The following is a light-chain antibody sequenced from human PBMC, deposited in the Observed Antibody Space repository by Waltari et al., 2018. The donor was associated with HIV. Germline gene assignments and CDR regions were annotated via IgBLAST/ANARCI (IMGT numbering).Light chain of an antibody. CDR2: NKN. CDR1: PSNIRQNF. CDR3: ATWDSSLNGVL. V-gene: IGLV1-51*01. J-gene: IGLJ2*01. Sequence: SVLTPPPSVSATPGQKVTISCPGSPSNIRQNFVSCYQCIPGTHPKLLIYNKNERPSGIPARFSGSKAGTSATLGITGLQTGDEADYYCATWDSSLNGVLFGGGTKLTAL.